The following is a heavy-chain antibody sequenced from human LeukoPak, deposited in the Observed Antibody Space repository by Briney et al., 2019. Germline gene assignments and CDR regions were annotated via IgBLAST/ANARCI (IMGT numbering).Heavy chain of an antibody. J-gene: IGHJ3*02. CDR2: IIPIFGTA. Sequence: ASVKVSFKASGGTFSSYAISWVRQAPGQGLEWMGGIIPIFGTANYAQKFQGRVTITADKSTSTAYMELSSLRSEDTAVYYCASKWGRECSGGSCYHAFDIWGQGTMVTVSS. D-gene: IGHD2-15*01. V-gene: IGHV1-69*06. CDR3: ASKWGRECSGGSCYHAFDI. CDR1: GGTFSSYA.